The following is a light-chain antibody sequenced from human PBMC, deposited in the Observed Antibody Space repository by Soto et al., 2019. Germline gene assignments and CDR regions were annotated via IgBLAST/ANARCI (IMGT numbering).Light chain of an antibody. V-gene: IGKV3-11*01. J-gene: IGKJ1*01. CDR3: QQYNNWPRT. CDR1: QSVSSY. Sequence: EIVLTQSPATLSLSPGERATLSCRASQSVSSYLAWYQQKPGQAPRLLIYDASNRATGIPARFSGSASGTEFTLTISSLQSEDVAVYYCQQYNNWPRTFGQGTKVDIK. CDR2: DAS.